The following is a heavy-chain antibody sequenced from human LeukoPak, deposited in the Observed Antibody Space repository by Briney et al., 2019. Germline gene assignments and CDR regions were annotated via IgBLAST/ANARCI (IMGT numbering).Heavy chain of an antibody. CDR3: ARVGRDGYNYRDY. V-gene: IGHV1-69*05. Sequence: SVKVSCKASGGTFSSYAISWVRQAPGQGLEWMGRIIPVFGTANYAQKFRGRVTITTDESTSTAYMELSSLRSEDTAVYYCARVGRDGYNYRDYWGQGTLVTVSS. CDR2: IIPVFGTA. D-gene: IGHD5-24*01. J-gene: IGHJ4*02. CDR1: GGTFSSYA.